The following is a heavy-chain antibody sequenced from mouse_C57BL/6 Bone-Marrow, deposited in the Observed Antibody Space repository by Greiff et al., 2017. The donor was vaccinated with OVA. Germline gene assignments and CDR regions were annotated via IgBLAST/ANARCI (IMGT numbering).Heavy chain of an antibody. V-gene: IGHV1-55*01. Sequence: QVQLKQSGAELVKPGASVKMSCKASGYTFTSYWITWVKQRPGQGLEWIGDIYPGSGSTNYNEKFKSKATLTVDTSSSTAYMQLSSLTSEDSAVYYCARERITTVVARYYYAMDYWGQGTSVTVSS. D-gene: IGHD1-1*01. CDR3: ARERITTVVARYYYAMDY. CDR1: GYTFTSYW. J-gene: IGHJ4*01. CDR2: IYPGSGST.